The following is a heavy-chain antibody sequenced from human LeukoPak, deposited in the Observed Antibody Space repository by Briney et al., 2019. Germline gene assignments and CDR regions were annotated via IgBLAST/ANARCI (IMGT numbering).Heavy chain of an antibody. V-gene: IGHV3-43*02. J-gene: IGHJ4*02. CDR2: ISGDGVST. CDR3: AKESGKFDY. Sequence: GGSLRLSCVASGLPIADFAMHWVRQAPGKGLEWVSLISGDGVSTFHADSVKGRFSISRDNSKNSLYLEMNSLRTEGAAMYYCAKESGKFDYWGQGTLVAVSS. CDR1: GLPIADFA.